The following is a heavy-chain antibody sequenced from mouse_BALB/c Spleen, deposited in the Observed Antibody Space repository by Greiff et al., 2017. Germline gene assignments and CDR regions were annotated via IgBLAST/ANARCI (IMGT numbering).Heavy chain of an antibody. CDR2: ISTYYGDA. CDR1: GYTFTDYA. CDR3: ARGRYYRYDGGYAMDD. V-gene: IGHV1S137*01. D-gene: IGHD2-14*01. J-gene: IGHJ4*01. Sequence: VQLQQSGAELVRPGVSVKISCKGSGYTFTDYAMHWVKQSHAKSLEWIGVISTYYGDASYNQKFKGKATMTVDKSSSTAYMELARLTSEDSAIYYCARGRYYRYDGGYAMDDWGQGTSVTVSS.